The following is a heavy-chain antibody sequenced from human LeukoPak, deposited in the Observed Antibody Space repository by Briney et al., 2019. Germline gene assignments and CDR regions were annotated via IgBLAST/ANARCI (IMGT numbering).Heavy chain of an antibody. V-gene: IGHV3-21*01. J-gene: IGHJ3*02. Sequence: KTGGSLRLSCAASGFTFSSYGMSWVRQAPGKGLEWVSSISTSSSFIYYADSVRGRFTISRDNAKNSLYLQMNSLRAEDTAVYYCVKVLSMIVVVSDAYDIWGQGTMVTVSS. CDR3: VKVLSMIVVVSDAYDI. CDR1: GFTFSSYG. CDR2: ISTSSSFI. D-gene: IGHD3-22*01.